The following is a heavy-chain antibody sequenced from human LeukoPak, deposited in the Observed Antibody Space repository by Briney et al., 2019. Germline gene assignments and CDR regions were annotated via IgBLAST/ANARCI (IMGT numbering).Heavy chain of an antibody. CDR2: INSDGSST. J-gene: IGHJ3*02. D-gene: IGHD6-13*01. CDR1: GFTFSTYW. Sequence: PGRSLRLSCAASGFTFSTYWMHWVRQAPGTGLVWVSRINSDGSSTTYADSVKGRFTISRDNAKNTLSLQMNSLRAEDTAAYYCTRQQLDAFDIWGPGTMVTVSS. V-gene: IGHV3-74*01. CDR3: TRQQLDAFDI.